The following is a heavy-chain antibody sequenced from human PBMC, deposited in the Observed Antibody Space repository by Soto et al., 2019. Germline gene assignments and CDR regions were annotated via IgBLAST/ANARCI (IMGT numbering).Heavy chain of an antibody. CDR1: GLSLSTSGVG. D-gene: IGHD3-10*01. V-gene: IGHV2-5*01. CDR2: IYWNDDK. J-gene: IGHJ4*02. Sequence: QLTLKESGPTLVKPTQPLTLTCTFSGLSLSTSGVGVGWLRQPPGKALEWLAVIYWNDDKRYSPSLKSRLTLTKDTSKNQVGLTMTNMDPVDTATYYCARMSARPGRSELDYWGQGTLVTVSS. CDR3: ARMSARPGRSELDY.